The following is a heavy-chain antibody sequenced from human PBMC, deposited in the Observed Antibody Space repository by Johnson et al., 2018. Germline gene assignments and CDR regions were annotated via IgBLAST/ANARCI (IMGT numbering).Heavy chain of an antibody. J-gene: IGHJ3*02. CDR2: ISYDGSNK. CDR1: GFTFSSYA. D-gene: IGHD3-22*01. Sequence: QVQLVQSGGGVVQPGRSLRLSCAASGFTFSSYAMHWVRQAPGKGLEWVAVISYDGSNKYYADSVKGRFTISRDNAKNSLYLQMNSLRAEDTGVYYCARDYRHYYDSSGYPDAFDIWGQGTMVTVSS. V-gene: IGHV3-30-3*01. CDR3: ARDYRHYYDSSGYPDAFDI.